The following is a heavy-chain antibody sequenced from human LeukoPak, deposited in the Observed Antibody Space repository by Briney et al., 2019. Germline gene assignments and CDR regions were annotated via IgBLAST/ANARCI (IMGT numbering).Heavy chain of an antibody. CDR2: ISAYNGNT. D-gene: IGHD3-9*01. V-gene: IGHV1-18*01. CDR3: ARDSPSRYDILTGYHYYYMDV. CDR1: GYTFTSYG. J-gene: IGHJ6*03. Sequence: ASVKVSCKASGYTFTSYGISWVRQAPGQGLEWMGWISAYNGNTNYAQKLQGRVTMTTDTSTSTAYMELRSLRSDDTAVYYCARDSPSRYDILTGYHYYYMDVWGKGTTVTISS.